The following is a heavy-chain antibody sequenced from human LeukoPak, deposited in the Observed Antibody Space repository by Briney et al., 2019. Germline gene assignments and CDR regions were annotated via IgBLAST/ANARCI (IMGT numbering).Heavy chain of an antibody. Sequence: SQTLSVTCAISGDSVSSNSAAWNWIRQSPSRGLEWLGRTYYRSKWYNDYAVSVKSRITINPDTSKNQFSLQLNSVTPEDTAVYYCARGTYYDSSGYYYYFDYWGQGTLVTVSS. CDR3: ARGTYYDSSGYYYYFDY. D-gene: IGHD3-22*01. CDR2: TYYRSKWYN. CDR1: GDSVSSNSAA. V-gene: IGHV6-1*01. J-gene: IGHJ4*02.